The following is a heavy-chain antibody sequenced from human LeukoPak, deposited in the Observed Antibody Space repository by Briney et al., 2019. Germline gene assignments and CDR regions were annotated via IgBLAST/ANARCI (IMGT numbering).Heavy chain of an antibody. V-gene: IGHV3-30*02. CDR3: AKDFVGYYDSSGYSDISY. CDR2: IRYDGSNK. J-gene: IGHJ4*02. CDR1: GFTFSSYG. Sequence: GGSLRPSCAASGFTFSSYGMHWVRQAPGKGLEWVAFIRYDGSNKYYADSVKGRFTISRDNSKNTLYLQMNSLRAEDTAVYYCAKDFVGYYDSSGYSDISYWGQGTLVTVSS. D-gene: IGHD3-22*01.